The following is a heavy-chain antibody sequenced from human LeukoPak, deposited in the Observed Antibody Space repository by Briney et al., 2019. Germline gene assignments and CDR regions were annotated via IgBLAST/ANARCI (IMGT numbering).Heavy chain of an antibody. Sequence: SETLSLTCTVSSGSISTYYWSWIRQPPGKGLEWIGYIYYSGSTSYNPSLKSRVTISVDMSKDQFPLQLSSVTAADTAVYYCARTLSGLHAFDIWGQGTMVTVSS. D-gene: IGHD1-26*01. CDR2: IYYSGST. CDR3: ARTLSGLHAFDI. CDR1: SGSISTYY. J-gene: IGHJ3*02. V-gene: IGHV4-59*01.